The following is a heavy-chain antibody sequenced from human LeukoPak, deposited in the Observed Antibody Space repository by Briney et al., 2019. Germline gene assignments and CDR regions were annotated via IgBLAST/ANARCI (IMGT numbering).Heavy chain of an antibody. Sequence: SETLSLTCTVSGGSIDTYYWSWIRQPPGKGLEWIGYVYYSGSATYSPSLKSRVTISVDTSKNQFSLKMSSVTAADTAVYYCARGTQWLVPTIFDYWGRGILVTVSS. CDR3: ARGTQWLVPTIFDY. V-gene: IGHV4-59*01. D-gene: IGHD6-19*01. J-gene: IGHJ4*02. CDR1: GGSIDTYY. CDR2: VYYSGSA.